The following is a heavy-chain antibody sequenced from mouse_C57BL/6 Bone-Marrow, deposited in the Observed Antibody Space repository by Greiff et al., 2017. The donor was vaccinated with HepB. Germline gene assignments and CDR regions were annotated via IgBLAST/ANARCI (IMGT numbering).Heavy chain of an antibody. Sequence: EVMLVESGGGLVKPGGSLKLSCAASGFTFGSYAMSWVRQTPEKRLEWVATISDGGSYTYYPDNVKGRFTISRDNAKNNLYLQMSHLKSEDTAMYYCAWGRDYPAWFAYWGQGTLVTVSA. D-gene: IGHD2-4*01. V-gene: IGHV5-4*03. J-gene: IGHJ3*01. CDR2: ISDGGSYT. CDR1: GFTFGSYA. CDR3: AWGRDYPAWFAY.